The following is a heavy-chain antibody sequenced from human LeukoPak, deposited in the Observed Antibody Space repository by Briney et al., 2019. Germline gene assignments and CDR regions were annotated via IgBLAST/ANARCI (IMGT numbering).Heavy chain of an antibody. CDR3: VRWGDYYQSLFDS. CDR2: MSGDGSST. CDR1: GFSFSTYW. J-gene: IGHJ4*02. D-gene: IGHD3-3*01. Sequence: GGSLRLSCAASGFSFSTYWMRWVRQAPGKGLVCVSRMSGDGSSTSYADSVKGRFSISRDNAKNTLYLQMNSLRAEDTAVYYCVRWGDYYQSLFDSWGQGTLVTVSS. V-gene: IGHV3-74*01.